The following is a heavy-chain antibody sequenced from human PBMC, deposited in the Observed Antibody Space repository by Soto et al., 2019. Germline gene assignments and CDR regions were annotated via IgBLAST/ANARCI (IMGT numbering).Heavy chain of an antibody. J-gene: IGHJ6*03. Sequence: PSETLSLTCTVSGDSVRNQDWSWSRRPPGRGLEWIGYIYRSGSTKYNPSLKSRLTISVDTSKNQFSLKLSSVTAADTAVYYCARTLDYGHMDVWGTGPTVTVSS. CDR2: IYRSGST. CDR3: ARTLDYGHMDV. CDR1: GDSVRNQD. V-gene: IGHV4-4*09. D-gene: IGHD3-16*01.